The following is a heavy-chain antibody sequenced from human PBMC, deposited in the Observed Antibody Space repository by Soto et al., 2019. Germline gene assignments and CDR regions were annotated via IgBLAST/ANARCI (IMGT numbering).Heavy chain of an antibody. CDR2: ITPILGIA. CDR1: GGTVSSSYS. J-gene: IGHJ3*02. Sequence: SVKVSCKASGGTVSSSYSIIWVRQAPGQGLEWMGRITPILGIANYPQKFQDRVTITADKSTSTVYMDLSRLRSEDTAVYFCARDLRYCISSSCYSASDIWGQGKMVTVPS. V-gene: IGHV1-69*04. D-gene: IGHD2-2*01. CDR3: ARDLRYCISSSCYSASDI.